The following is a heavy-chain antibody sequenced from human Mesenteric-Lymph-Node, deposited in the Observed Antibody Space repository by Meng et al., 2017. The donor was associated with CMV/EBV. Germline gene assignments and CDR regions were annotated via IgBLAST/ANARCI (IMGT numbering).Heavy chain of an antibody. Sequence: GGSLRLSCAASGFTFTRDSMHWVRQAPGKGPEWVGVISNDGRQRYYADSVKGRFTISRDNAKNSLYLQMNSLRAEDTAVYYCASTARLDYWGQGTLVTVSS. J-gene: IGHJ4*02. CDR3: ASTARLDY. D-gene: IGHD5-18*01. CDR1: GFTFTRDS. CDR2: ISNDGRQR. V-gene: IGHV3-30-3*01.